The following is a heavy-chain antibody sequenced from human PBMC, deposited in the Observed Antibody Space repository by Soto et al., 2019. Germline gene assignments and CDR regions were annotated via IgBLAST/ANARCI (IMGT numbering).Heavy chain of an antibody. V-gene: IGHV1-2*02. CDR3: ARASTILLQQGLGMDV. J-gene: IGHJ6*02. D-gene: IGHD1-26*01. CDR1: GYTFNADG. CDR2: INPNSGGT. Sequence: SVKASCRTSGYTFNADGVSRVRQPPGKGLESMGWINPNSGGTNYAQKFQGRVTTTRDTSISTAYMELSRLRSDDTAVYYCARASTILLQQGLGMDVWG.